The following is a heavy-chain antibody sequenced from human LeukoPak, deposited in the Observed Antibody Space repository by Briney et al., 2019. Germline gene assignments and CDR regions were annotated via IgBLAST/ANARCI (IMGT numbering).Heavy chain of an antibody. CDR1: GFTFSSYA. CDR3: ARDIAVAGSRRFDY. Sequence: GGSLRLSCAASGFTFSSYAMHWVRQAPGKGLEWVAVISYDGSNKYYADSVKGRFTISRDNSKNTLYLQMNSLRAEDTAVYYCARDIAVAGSRRFDYWGQGTLVTVPS. J-gene: IGHJ4*02. D-gene: IGHD6-19*01. CDR2: ISYDGSNK. V-gene: IGHV3-30-3*01.